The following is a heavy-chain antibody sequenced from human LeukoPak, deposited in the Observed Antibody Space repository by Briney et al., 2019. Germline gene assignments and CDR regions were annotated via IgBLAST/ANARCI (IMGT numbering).Heavy chain of an antibody. J-gene: IGHJ4*02. V-gene: IGHV4-59*01. Sequence: SETLSLTCTVSGGSISSYYWSWIRQPPGKGLEWIGYIYYSGSTNYNPSLKSRVTISVDTSKNQFSLKLSSVTAADTAVYYCARKDSSGWYGTFDYWGQGTLVTVSS. CDR2: IYYSGST. CDR3: ARKDSSGWYGTFDY. D-gene: IGHD6-19*01. CDR1: GGSISSYY.